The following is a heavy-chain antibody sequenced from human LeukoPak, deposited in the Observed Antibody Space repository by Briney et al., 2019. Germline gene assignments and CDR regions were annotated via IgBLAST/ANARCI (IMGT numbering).Heavy chain of an antibody. CDR3: ARIPGKWFDP. Sequence: SETLSLTCTVSGGAISSYYWSWIRQPPGKGLEWIGYIYYSGSTNYNPSLKSRVTISVDTTKNHVSLKLSSVTAADTAVYYCARIPGKWFDPWGQGTLVTVSS. CDR2: IYYSGST. V-gene: IGHV4-59*08. J-gene: IGHJ5*02. D-gene: IGHD1-26*01. CDR1: GGAISSYY.